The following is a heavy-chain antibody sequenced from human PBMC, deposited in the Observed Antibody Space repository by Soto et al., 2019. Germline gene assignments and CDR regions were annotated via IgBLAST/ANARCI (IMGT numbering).Heavy chain of an antibody. D-gene: IGHD1-26*01. CDR2: IYYSGST. CDR3: ARGRPYYSPMDV. J-gene: IGHJ6*03. Sequence: LCGGSISSGGYYWSWIRPHPGKGLEWIGYIYYSGSTYYNPSLKSRVTISVDTSKNQFSLKLSSVTAADTAVYYCARGRPYYSPMDVWGKGTTVTVSS. CDR1: GGSISSGGYY. V-gene: IGHV4-31*02.